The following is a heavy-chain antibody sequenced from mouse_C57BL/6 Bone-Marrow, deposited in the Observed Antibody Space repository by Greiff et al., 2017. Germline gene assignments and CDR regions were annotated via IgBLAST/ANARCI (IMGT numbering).Heavy chain of an antibody. CDR1: GYTFTSYW. J-gene: IGHJ1*03. D-gene: IGHD1-1*01. CDR3: ARSRYGSSYWYFDV. Sequence: QVQLQQPGAELVMPGASVKLSCKASGYTFTSYWMHWVKQRPGQGLEWIGEIDPSDSYTNYNQKFKGKSTLTVDKSSSTAYMQLSSLTSEDSAVDYCARSRYGSSYWYFDVWGTGTTVTVSS. V-gene: IGHV1-69*01. CDR2: IDPSDSYT.